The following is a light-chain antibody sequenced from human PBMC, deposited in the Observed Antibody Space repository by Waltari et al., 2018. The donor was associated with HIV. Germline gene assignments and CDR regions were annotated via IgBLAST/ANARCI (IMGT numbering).Light chain of an antibody. J-gene: IGLJ2*01. CDR1: KLGDKY. CDR2: QDS. CDR3: QAWDSSTVV. V-gene: IGLV3-1*01. Sequence: SYELTQPPSVSVSPGQTASITSSGDKLGDKYACWYQQKPGQSPVLVIYQDSKRSSGIPERFSGSNSGNTATLTISGTQTLDEADYYCQAWDSSTVVFGGGTKLTVL.